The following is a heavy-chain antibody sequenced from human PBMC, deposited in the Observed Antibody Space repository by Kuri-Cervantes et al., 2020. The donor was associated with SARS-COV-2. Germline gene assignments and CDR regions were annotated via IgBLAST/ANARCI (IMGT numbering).Heavy chain of an antibody. Sequence: SETLSLTCTVSGGSISSYYWSWIRQPPGKGLEWIGYIYYSGSTNYNPSLKSRVTISVDTSKNQFSLKLSSVTAADTAVYYCAREGYCSGGSCSDYWGQGTLVTVSS. D-gene: IGHD2-15*01. J-gene: IGHJ4*02. CDR1: GGSISSYY. CDR2: IYYSGST. CDR3: AREGYCSGGSCSDY. V-gene: IGHV4-59*01.